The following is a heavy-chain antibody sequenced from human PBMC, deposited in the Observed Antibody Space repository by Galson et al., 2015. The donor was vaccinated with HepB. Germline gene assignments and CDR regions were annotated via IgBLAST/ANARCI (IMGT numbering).Heavy chain of an antibody. D-gene: IGHD2-15*01. CDR1: GGTFSSYA. V-gene: IGHV1-69*13. J-gene: IGHJ5*02. Sequence: SVKVSCKASGGTFSSYAISWVRQAPGQGLEWMGGIIPIFGTANYAQEFQGRVTITADESTSTAYMELSSLRSEDTAVYYCARGEYCSGCSCYSPPGWFDPWGQGTLVTVSS. CDR2: IIPIFGTA. CDR3: ARGEYCSGCSCYSPPGWFDP.